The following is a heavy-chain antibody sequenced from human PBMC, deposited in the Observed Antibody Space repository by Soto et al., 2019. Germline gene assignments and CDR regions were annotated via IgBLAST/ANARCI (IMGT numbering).Heavy chain of an antibody. V-gene: IGHV3-21*01. Sequence: EVQLVESGGGLVKPGGSLRLSCAASGFTFSSYSMNWVRQAPGKGLEWVSSISSSSSYIYYADSVKGRFTISRDNAKNSLYLQMNSLRAEDTAVYYCARDGLKTYYDILTGSRGYYYYGMDVWGQGTTVTVSS. D-gene: IGHD3-9*01. CDR3: ARDGLKTYYDILTGSRGYYYYGMDV. CDR2: ISSSSSYI. CDR1: GFTFSSYS. J-gene: IGHJ6*02.